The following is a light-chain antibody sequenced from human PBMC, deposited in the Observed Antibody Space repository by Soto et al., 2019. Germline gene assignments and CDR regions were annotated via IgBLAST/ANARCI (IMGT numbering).Light chain of an antibody. J-gene: IGKJ5*01. Sequence: ENAVTQSPGTXSFSPGETATRPWRASKSVKSSYLAWYKQKPGKXPXXXIYDAYNRATAIPASFSGSGYGTDFTLTRRRLETEDCAVYSCQQSSHSITVGHRARLEI. CDR2: DAY. CDR1: KSVKSSY. CDR3: QQSSHSIT. V-gene: IGKV3D-20*02.